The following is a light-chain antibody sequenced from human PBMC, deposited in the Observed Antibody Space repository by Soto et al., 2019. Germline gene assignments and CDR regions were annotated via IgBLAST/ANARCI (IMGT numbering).Light chain of an antibody. V-gene: IGKV3-15*01. J-gene: IGKJ1*01. CDR3: YQYSDRPPVT. CDR1: QSVSTN. Sequence: EIVMTQFPATLSVSPGERATLSCRASQSVSTNLAWYQQKFGQSPRLLIYGASTRATGVPAWFSGGGSGTKFTPTISSLQSDDHTVYYCYQYSDRPPVTFGQGTKVEIK. CDR2: GAS.